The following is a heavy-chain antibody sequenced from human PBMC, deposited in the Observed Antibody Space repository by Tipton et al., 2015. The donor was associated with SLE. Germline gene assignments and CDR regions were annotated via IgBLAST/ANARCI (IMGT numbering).Heavy chain of an antibody. CDR2: MNPSSGNT. J-gene: IGHJ4*02. CDR1: GYTFTTYD. CDR3: ARRGSSWSFDY. V-gene: IGHV1-8*03. D-gene: IGHD6-13*01. Sequence: QLVQSGAEVKKPGASVKVSCKASGYTFTTYDINWVRQATGQGLEWMGWMNPSSGNTGYAQKFQGRVTIIRNTSTSTAYMELSSLRSEGTAIYYCARRGSSWSFDYWGQGTLVTVSS.